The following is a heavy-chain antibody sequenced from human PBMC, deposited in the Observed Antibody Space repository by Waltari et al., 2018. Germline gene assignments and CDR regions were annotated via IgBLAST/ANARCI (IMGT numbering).Heavy chain of an antibody. Sequence: QVQLQQSGPGLVKPSQTLSLTCAVSGARLFTTCVAWNWIRQSPSRGLELLGRTFYRSQWRNDYELSVKGRITVNPDTSKNHFSLQLDSVTPDDTAVYYCARGKFTAFDIWGQGTMVTVSS. CDR2: TFYRSQWRN. V-gene: IGHV6-1*01. CDR1: GARLFTTCVA. J-gene: IGHJ3*02. CDR3: ARGKFTAFDI.